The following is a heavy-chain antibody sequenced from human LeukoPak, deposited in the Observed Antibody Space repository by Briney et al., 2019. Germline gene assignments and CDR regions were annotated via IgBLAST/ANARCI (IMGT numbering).Heavy chain of an antibody. CDR1: GGSISSRNW. J-gene: IGHJ4*02. CDR2: IYHSGST. CDR3: ASSPFYDSSGYYPH. D-gene: IGHD3-22*01. V-gene: IGHV4-4*02. Sequence: SETLSLTCAVSGGSISSRNWWSWVRQPPGKGLEWIGEIYHSGSTNYNPSLKSRVTISVDESKNQFSLKLSSVTAADTAVYYCASSPFYDSSGYYPHWGQGTLVTVSS.